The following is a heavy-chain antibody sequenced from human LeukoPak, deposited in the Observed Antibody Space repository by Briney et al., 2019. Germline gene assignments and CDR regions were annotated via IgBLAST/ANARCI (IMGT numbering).Heavy chain of an antibody. D-gene: IGHD3-3*01. CDR1: GGSFSGYY. CDR3: AREAPEVTIFGVVIRKYYYYYHYMDV. CDR2: INHSGST. V-gene: IGHV4-34*01. Sequence: SETLSLTCAVYGGSFSGYYWSWIRQPPGKGLEWIGEINHSGSTNYNPSLKSRVTISVDTSKNQFSLKLSSVTAADTAVYYCAREAPEVTIFGVVIRKYYYYYHYMDVWGKGTTVTVSS. J-gene: IGHJ6*03.